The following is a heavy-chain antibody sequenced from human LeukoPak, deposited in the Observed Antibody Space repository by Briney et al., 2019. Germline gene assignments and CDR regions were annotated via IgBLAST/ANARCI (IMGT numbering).Heavy chain of an antibody. V-gene: IGHV4-61*02. D-gene: IGHD3-3*01. CDR2: IYTSGST. J-gene: IGHJ5*02. CDR3: ARGYDAFDP. CDR1: GGFISSGSYY. Sequence: SETLSLTCTVSGGFISSGSYYWSWLRQPAGKGLEWIGRIYTSGSTNYHPSLKSRVTISVDTSKNQFSLKLSSVTAADTAVYYCARGYDAFDPWGQGTLVTVSS.